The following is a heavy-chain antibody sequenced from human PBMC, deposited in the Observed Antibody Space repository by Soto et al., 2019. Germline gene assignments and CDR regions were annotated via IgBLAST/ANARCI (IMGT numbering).Heavy chain of an antibody. CDR2: ISYDGSNK. Sequence: QVQLVESGGGVVQPGRSLRLSCAASGFTFSSYAMHWVRQAPGKGLEWVAVISYDGSNKYYADSVKGRFTISRDNSKNTLYLPINSLRAEAAAVYYCARGPGYWTSVSWGQGNLVTVSS. V-gene: IGHV3-30-3*01. CDR1: GFTFSSYA. CDR3: ARGPGYWTSVS. D-gene: IGHD2-8*01. J-gene: IGHJ5*02.